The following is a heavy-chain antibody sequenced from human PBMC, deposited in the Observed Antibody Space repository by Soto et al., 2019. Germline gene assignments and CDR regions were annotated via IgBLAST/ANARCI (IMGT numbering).Heavy chain of an antibody. Sequence: VQLVESGGGVVQPGRSLRLSCAASGFTFSDYAMHWVRQAPGKGLEWVAGVSHDGRNTHYADSVNGRFTISRDSSKNTVSVEMTSLRAEDTAVYYCAKGGRHWLVTSDFNYWGQGALVTVSS. CDR2: VSHDGRNT. V-gene: IGHV3-30*18. D-gene: IGHD6-19*01. J-gene: IGHJ4*02. CDR1: GFTFSDYA. CDR3: AKGGRHWLVTSDFNY.